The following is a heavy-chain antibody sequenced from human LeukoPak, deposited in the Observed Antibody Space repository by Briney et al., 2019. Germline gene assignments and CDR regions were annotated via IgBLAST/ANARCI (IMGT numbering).Heavy chain of an antibody. D-gene: IGHD3-10*01. CDR2: ISWNSGSI. CDR3: ARGEGYYASGSYYIDY. J-gene: IGHJ4*02. V-gene: IGHV3-9*01. Sequence: GGSLRLSCAASGFTFDDYAMHWVRQAPGKGLEWVSGISWNSGSIGYADSVKGRFTISRDNAKNSLYLRMSSLRVEDTAVYYCARGEGYYASGSYYIDYWGQRTLVTVSS. CDR1: GFTFDDYA.